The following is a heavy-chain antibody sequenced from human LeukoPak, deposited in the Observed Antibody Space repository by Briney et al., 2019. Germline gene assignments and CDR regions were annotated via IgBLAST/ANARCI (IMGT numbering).Heavy chain of an antibody. J-gene: IGHJ6*02. V-gene: IGHV3-23*01. CDR1: GFSFTTYA. Sequence: GGSLRLSCAASGFSFTTYAMTWVRQAPGKGLEWVSTISGSGGITYYADSVKGRFTISRDNAKNSLYLQMNSLRAEDTAVYYCARGYCSSTSCRILGYYYGMDVWGQGTTVTVSS. CDR2: ISGSGGIT. D-gene: IGHD2-2*01. CDR3: ARGYCSSTSCRILGYYYGMDV.